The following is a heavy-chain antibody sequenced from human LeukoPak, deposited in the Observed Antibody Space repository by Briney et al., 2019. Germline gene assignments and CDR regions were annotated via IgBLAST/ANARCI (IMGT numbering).Heavy chain of an antibody. V-gene: IGHV3-30*18. CDR3: AKEALWFGELLYPNFDY. D-gene: IGHD3-10*01. J-gene: IGHJ4*02. CDR1: GFTFSNYA. Sequence: PGGSLRLSCTASGFTFSNYAMSWVRQAPGKGLEWVAVISYDGSNKYYADSVKGRFTISRDNSKNTLYLQMNSLRAEDTAVYYCAKEALWFGELLYPNFDYWGQGTLVTVSS. CDR2: ISYDGSNK.